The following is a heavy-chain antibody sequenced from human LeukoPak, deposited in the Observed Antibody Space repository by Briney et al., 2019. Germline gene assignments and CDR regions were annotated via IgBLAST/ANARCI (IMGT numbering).Heavy chain of an antibody. J-gene: IGHJ4*02. CDR2: ITSSGGAI. V-gene: IGHV3-11*04. CDR3: ARVAGYCSTTSCYGYYFDS. CDR1: GFTFSNYY. D-gene: IGHD2-2*01. Sequence: PGGFLRLSCAASGFTFSNYYMTWIRQAPGKGLEWVSYITSSGGAIYYADSVKGRFTISRDNAKNSLYLQMNSLRAEDTAVYYCARVAGYCSTTSCYGYYFDSWGQGTLVTVSS.